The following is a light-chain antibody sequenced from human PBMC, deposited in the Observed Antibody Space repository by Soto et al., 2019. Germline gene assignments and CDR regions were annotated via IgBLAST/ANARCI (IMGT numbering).Light chain of an antibody. Sequence: DIVMTQSPATLSVSPGEGVTLSCRAGQSVNNKVAWYRQKPGQAPRLIIYETSTRASGVPATFRGWGSGTEFTLTISSLQSEDFAVYYCQQYDKWPLTFGGGTEVEI. V-gene: IGKV3-15*01. J-gene: IGKJ4*01. CDR1: QSVNNK. CDR2: ETS. CDR3: QQYDKWPLT.